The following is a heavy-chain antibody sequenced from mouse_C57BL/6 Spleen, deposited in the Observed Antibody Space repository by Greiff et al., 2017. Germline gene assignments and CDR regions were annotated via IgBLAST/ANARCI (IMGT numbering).Heavy chain of an antibody. V-gene: IGHV1-85*01. D-gene: IGHD6-1*01. CDR2: IYPRDGST. CDR3: ARGEVASGDY. Sequence: QVHVKQSGPELVKPGASVKLSCKASGYTFTSYDINWVKQRPGQGLEWIGWIYPRDGSTKYNEKFKGKATLTVDTSSSTAYMELHSLTSEDSAVYFCARGEVASGDYWGQGTTLTVSS. CDR1: GYTFTSYD. J-gene: IGHJ2*01.